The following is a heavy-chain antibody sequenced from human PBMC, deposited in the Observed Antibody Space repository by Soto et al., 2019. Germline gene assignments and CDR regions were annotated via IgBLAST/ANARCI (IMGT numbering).Heavy chain of an antibody. CDR1: GGTFSSYT. Sequence: QVQLVQSGAEVKKPGSSVKVSCKASGGTFSSYTISWVRQAPGQGLEWMGRIIPILGIANYAQKFQGRVTITADKSTSTAYMELSSLRSEDTAMYYCARAHSSSGAFDIWGQGTMVTVSS. V-gene: IGHV1-69*02. J-gene: IGHJ3*02. D-gene: IGHD6-6*01. CDR2: IIPILGIA. CDR3: ARAHSSSGAFDI.